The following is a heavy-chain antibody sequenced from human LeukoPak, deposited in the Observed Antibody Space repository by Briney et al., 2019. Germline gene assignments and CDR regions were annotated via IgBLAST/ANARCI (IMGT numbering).Heavy chain of an antibody. Sequence: GGSLRLSCAASGFTFSSYSMNWVRQAPGKGLEWVSSISSSSSYIYYADSVKGRLTISRDNAKDSLYLQMNSLRAEDTAVYYRARGVEGAVAGYFVYWGQGTLVTVSS. J-gene: IGHJ4*02. D-gene: IGHD6-19*01. CDR2: ISSSSSYI. CDR3: ARGVEGAVAGYFVY. CDR1: GFTFSSYS. V-gene: IGHV3-21*01.